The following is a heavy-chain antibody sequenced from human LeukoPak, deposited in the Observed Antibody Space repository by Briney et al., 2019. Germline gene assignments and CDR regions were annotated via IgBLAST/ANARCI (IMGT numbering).Heavy chain of an antibody. D-gene: IGHD7-27*01. CDR1: GYTFTGYY. CDR2: IYPNSGGT. J-gene: IGHJ3*02. Sequence: EASVKVSCKTSGYTFTGYYTHWVRQAPGQGLEWMGWIYPNSGGTNYPQKFQGRVTMTRDTSISTAYMELSSLGSDDTAVYYCARLWGKYDAFDIWGQGTMVTVSS. V-gene: IGHV1-2*02. CDR3: ARLWGKYDAFDI.